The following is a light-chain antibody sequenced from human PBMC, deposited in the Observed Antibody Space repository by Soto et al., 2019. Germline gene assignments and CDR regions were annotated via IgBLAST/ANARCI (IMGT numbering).Light chain of an antibody. Sequence: DIQMTQSPSSLSASVGDRVTITCQASQDISPYLNWYQQRPGKAPKLLIYDTSKLETGVPSRFSGTGSGTDYSLTITSLQPEDIVTYYCQQYENLLTFGGGTKVEMK. V-gene: IGKV1-33*01. CDR3: QQYENLLT. J-gene: IGKJ4*01. CDR2: DTS. CDR1: QDISPY.